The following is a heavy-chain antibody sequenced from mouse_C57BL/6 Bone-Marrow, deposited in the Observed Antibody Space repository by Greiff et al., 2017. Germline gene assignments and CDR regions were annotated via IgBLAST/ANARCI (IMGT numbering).Heavy chain of an antibody. CDR1: GFNIKDYY. CDR2: IDPEDGDT. J-gene: IGHJ4*01. V-gene: IGHV14-1*01. CDR3: TGSAMDY. Sequence: EVQLQQSGAELVRPGASVKLSCTASGFNIKDYYMHWVKQRPEQGLEWIGRIDPEDGDTEYAPKFQGKATITADTSSNTAYLHLSSLTSEDAAVYYCTGSAMDYWGRGTSVTVSA.